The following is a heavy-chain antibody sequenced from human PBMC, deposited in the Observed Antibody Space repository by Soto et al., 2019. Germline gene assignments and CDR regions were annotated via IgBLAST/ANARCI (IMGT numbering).Heavy chain of an antibody. V-gene: IGHV1-69*06. J-gene: IGHJ6*02. CDR3: ARDLRGGSSSFETDYYYYGMDV. D-gene: IGHD6-6*01. CDR2: IIPIFGTA. CDR1: RVALRSYA. Sequence: SAQASCKDSRVALRSYAISWVRQSPGQGLEWMGGIIPIFGTANYAQKFQGRVTITADTSTSTVYMELSSLRSEDTAVYYCARDLRGGSSSFETDYYYYGMDVWGQGTTVTVSS.